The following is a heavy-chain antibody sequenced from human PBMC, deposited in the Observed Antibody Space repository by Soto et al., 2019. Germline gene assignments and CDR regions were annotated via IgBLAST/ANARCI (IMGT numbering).Heavy chain of an antibody. CDR1: GFTVSNNY. D-gene: IGHD1-1*01. J-gene: IGHJ4*02. V-gene: IGHV3-7*01. Sequence: GWSLRLSCAVSGFTVSNNYMSWVRQAPGKGLEWVANIKQDGSEKYYVYSVKGRFTISRDNATNSLNVQMYSMRVEVAAVYYCARVGVNGNQSYFDYSGQGTLVTVSS. CDR3: ARVGVNGNQSYFDY. CDR2: IKQDGSEK.